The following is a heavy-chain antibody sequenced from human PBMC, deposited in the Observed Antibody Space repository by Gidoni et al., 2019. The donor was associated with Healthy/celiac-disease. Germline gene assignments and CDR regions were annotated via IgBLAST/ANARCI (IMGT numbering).Heavy chain of an antibody. CDR2: IWYDGSNK. CDR1: GFTFSSYG. Sequence: QVQLVESGGGVVQPGRSLRLSCAASGFTFSSYGMHWVRQAPGKGLEWVAVIWYDGSNKYYADSVKGRFTISRDNSKNTLYLQMNSLRAEDTAVYYCARGGSGSDFDYWGQGTLVTVSS. D-gene: IGHD5-12*01. CDR3: ARGGSGSDFDY. V-gene: IGHV3-33*01. J-gene: IGHJ4*02.